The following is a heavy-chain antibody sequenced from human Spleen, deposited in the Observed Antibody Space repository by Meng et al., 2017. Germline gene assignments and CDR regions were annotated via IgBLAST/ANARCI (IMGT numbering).Heavy chain of an antibody. Sequence: VRLKQWGKGLLKPSEPLSLTFVVSGGSFSDYYWSWIRQPPGKGLEWIGESNHSGSTNYNPSLESRATISVDTSQNNLSLKLSSVTAADSAVYYCARGPTTMAHDFDYWGQGTLVTVSS. J-gene: IGHJ4*02. D-gene: IGHD4-11*01. V-gene: IGHV4-34*01. CDR1: GGSFSDYY. CDR2: SNHSGST. CDR3: ARGPTTMAHDFDY.